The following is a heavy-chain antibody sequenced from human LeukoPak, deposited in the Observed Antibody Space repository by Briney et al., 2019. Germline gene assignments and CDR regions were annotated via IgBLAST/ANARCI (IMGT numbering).Heavy chain of an antibody. Sequence: GGSLRLSCAASGFTFSSYGMHWVRQAPGKGLEWVAFIRYDGSNKWYADSMKGRFTISRDNSKNTLYLHMNSLRTEDTAAYYCAKAMEYCSGGTCYSFPHWGQGTLVTVSS. D-gene: IGHD2-15*01. CDR1: GFTFSSYG. J-gene: IGHJ4*02. CDR2: IRYDGSNK. V-gene: IGHV3-30*02. CDR3: AKAMEYCSGGTCYSFPH.